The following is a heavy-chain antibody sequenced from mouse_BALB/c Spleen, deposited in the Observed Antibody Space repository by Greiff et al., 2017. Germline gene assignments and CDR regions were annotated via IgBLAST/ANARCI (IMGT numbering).Heavy chain of an antibody. CDR2: ISSGSSTI. V-gene: IGHV5-17*02. Sequence: EVKVVESGGGLVQPGGSRKLSCAASGFTFSSFGMHWVRQAPEKGLEWVAYISSGSSTIYYADTVKGRFTISRDNPKNTLFLQMTSLRSEDTAMYYCARSGTTGGFYYAMDYWGQGTSVTVSS. D-gene: IGHD1-1*01. CDR3: ARSGTTGGFYYAMDY. CDR1: GFTFSSFG. J-gene: IGHJ4*01.